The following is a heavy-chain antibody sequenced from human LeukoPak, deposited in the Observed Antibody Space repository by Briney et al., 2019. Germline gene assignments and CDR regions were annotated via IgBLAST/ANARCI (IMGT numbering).Heavy chain of an antibody. D-gene: IGHD4-23*01. Sequence: GASVKVSCKASGYTFTGYYMHWVRQAPGQGLEWMGWINPNSGGTNYAQKFQGRVTMTRDTSISAAYMELSRLRSDDTAVYYCARDSGCGGNSIDYWGQGTLVTVSS. CDR1: GYTFTGYY. V-gene: IGHV1-2*02. CDR2: INPNSGGT. CDR3: ARDSGCGGNSIDY. J-gene: IGHJ4*02.